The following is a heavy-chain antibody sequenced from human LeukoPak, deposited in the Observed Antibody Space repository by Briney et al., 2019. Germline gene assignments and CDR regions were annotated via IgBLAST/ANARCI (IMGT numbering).Heavy chain of an antibody. Sequence: TGESLKISCKGSGYSFTSYWIGWVRQMPGKGLEWMGIIYPGDSDTRYSPSFQGQVTISADKSISTAYLQWSSLKASDTAMYYCARLGILTGYYSLRAPFDYWGQGTLVTVSS. CDR2: IYPGDSDT. CDR3: ARLGILTGYYSLRAPFDY. CDR1: GYSFTSYW. V-gene: IGHV5-51*01. J-gene: IGHJ4*02. D-gene: IGHD3-9*01.